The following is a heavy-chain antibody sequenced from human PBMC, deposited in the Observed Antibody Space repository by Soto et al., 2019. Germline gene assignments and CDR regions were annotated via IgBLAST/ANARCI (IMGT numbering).Heavy chain of an antibody. CDR2: ISSGGAPI. CDR1: GFTFSDYY. Sequence: QVQLMESGGGLVKPEGSLRLSCAASGFTFSDYYMSWIRQAPGKGLEWLSYISSGGAPIYYADSVKGRFTISRDNAKNLLYLQMNSLRAEDTAVYYCERGMGDSPSDYWGQGTLVTVSS. D-gene: IGHD3-16*01. J-gene: IGHJ4*02. CDR3: ERGMGDSPSDY. V-gene: IGHV3-11*01.